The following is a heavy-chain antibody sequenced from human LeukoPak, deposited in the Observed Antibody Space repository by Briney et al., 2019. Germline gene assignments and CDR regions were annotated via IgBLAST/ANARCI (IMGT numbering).Heavy chain of an antibody. CDR1: GGSISSHY. CDR3: ARQGSGWYYFDY. J-gene: IGHJ4*02. V-gene: IGHV4-59*08. CDR2: IYYSGST. Sequence: SVAVSLTCTVSGGSISSHYWSWIRQPPGKGLEWIGYIYYSGSTNYNPSLNSRATMSVDTSKHQFSLKLNFVTAADTAVYYCARQGSGWYYFDYWGQGAVVTVSS. D-gene: IGHD6-19*01.